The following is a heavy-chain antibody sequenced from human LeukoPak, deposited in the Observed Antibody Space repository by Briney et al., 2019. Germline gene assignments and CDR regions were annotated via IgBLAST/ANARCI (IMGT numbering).Heavy chain of an antibody. D-gene: IGHD3-10*01. CDR1: GGTFSNDA. Sequence: SVKVSCKASGGTFSNDAISWVRQAPGHGLEWMXXXLPMSGIPIYAQKFQGRGTIAADKSTRTAYREVSSLRFEDTAVYFCAREDGSANYYKTDHYSYYGMDVWGQGTTVTVSS. V-gene: IGHV1-69*17. J-gene: IGHJ6*02. CDR2: XLPMSGIP. CDR3: AREDGSANYYKTDHYSYYGMDV.